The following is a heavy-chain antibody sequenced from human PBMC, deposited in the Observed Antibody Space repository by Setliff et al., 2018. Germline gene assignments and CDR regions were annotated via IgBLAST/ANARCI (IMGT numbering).Heavy chain of an antibody. CDR3: ARGGYSYGHHYYYYMDV. CDR1: GGSISSYY. Sequence: PSETLSLTCTVSGGSISSYYWSWIRQPPGKGLEWIGEINHSGSTNYNPSLKSRVTISVDTSKNQFSLKLSSVTAADTAVYYCARGGYSYGHHYYYYMDVWGKGTTVTVSS. CDR2: INHSGST. V-gene: IGHV4-34*01. D-gene: IGHD5-18*01. J-gene: IGHJ6*03.